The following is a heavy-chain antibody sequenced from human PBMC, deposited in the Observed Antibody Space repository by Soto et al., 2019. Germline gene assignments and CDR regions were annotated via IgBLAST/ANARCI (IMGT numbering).Heavy chain of an antibody. J-gene: IGHJ2*01. CDR3: TRPLDSSGWYWYFDL. D-gene: IGHD6-19*01. CDR1: GFTFSGSA. CDR2: IRSKANSYAT. Sequence: LSLTCAASGFTFSGSAMHWVRQASGKGLEWVGRIRSKANSYATAYAASVKGRFTISRDDSKNTAYLQMNSLKTEDTAVYYCTRPLDSSGWYWYFDLWGRGTLVTVSS. V-gene: IGHV3-73*01.